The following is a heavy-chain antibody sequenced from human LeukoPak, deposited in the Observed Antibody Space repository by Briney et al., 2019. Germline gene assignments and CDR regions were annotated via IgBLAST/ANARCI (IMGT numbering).Heavy chain of an antibody. V-gene: IGHV3-7*01. CDR1: GFTFSSYW. D-gene: IGHD3-22*01. J-gene: IGHJ4*02. CDR3: ARVLYDNSGYYFRPSYYFDN. CDR2: IKQDGSEK. Sequence: PGGSLRLSCAASGFTFSSYWMSWVRQAPGKGLEWVANIKQDGSEKYYVDSVKGRFTISRDNAKKSLYLQMNSLRAEDTAVYYCARVLYDNSGYYFRPSYYFDNWGQGTLVTVSS.